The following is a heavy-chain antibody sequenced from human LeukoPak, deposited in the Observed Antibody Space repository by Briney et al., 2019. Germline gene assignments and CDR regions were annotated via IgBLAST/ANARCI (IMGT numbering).Heavy chain of an antibody. CDR2: IYYSGST. J-gene: IGHJ3*02. V-gene: IGHV4-59*01. CDR3: ARDYSVGWGAFDI. Sequence: SETLSLTCTVSGGSISSYYWSWIRQPPGKGLEWIGYIYYSGSTNYNPSLKSRVTISVDTSKNQFSLKLSSVTAADTAVYYCARDYSVGWGAFDIWGQGTMVTVSS. D-gene: IGHD3-16*01. CDR1: GGSISSYY.